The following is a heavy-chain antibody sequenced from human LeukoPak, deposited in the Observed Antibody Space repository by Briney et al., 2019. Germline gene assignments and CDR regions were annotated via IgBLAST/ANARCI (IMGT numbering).Heavy chain of an antibody. CDR1: GFTFSRYG. D-gene: IGHD3-10*01. J-gene: IGHJ4*02. CDR2: ISASGGST. CDR3: ARKDGSGIYSSFIY. V-gene: IGHV3-23*01. Sequence: GGSLRLSCAASGFTFSRYGMSWVRQAPGKGLEWVSTISASGGSTYYADSVKGRFTISRDNSKNTLSLQMNSLRAEDTAVYYCARKDGSGIYSSFIYWGQGSLVTVSS.